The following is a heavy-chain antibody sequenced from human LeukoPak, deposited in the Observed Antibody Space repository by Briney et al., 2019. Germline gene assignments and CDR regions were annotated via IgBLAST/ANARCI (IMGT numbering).Heavy chain of an antibody. Sequence: PSETLSLTCTVSGGSISSGGYYWSWIRQHPGKGLEWIGYIYYSGSTYYNPSLKSRVTISVDTSKNQFSLKLSSVTAADTAVYYCARVNYYDSSGYYYEWGQGTLVTVSS. D-gene: IGHD3-22*01. J-gene: IGHJ4*02. V-gene: IGHV4-31*03. CDR1: GGSISSGGYY. CDR3: ARVNYYDSSGYYYE. CDR2: IYYSGST.